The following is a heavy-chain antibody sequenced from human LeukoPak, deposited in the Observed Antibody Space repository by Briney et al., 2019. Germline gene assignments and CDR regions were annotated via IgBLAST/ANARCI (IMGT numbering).Heavy chain of an antibody. V-gene: IGHV3-23*01. Sequence: PGGPLRLSCAASGFTFSSYAMRGVHQAPGKVLEWVSAISGSGGSTYYADSVKGRFTISRDNSKNTLYLQMNSLSAEDTAVYFCAKAVSWGQGTLVTVSS. CDR1: GFTFSSYA. J-gene: IGHJ4*02. CDR3: AKAVS. CDR2: ISGSGGST.